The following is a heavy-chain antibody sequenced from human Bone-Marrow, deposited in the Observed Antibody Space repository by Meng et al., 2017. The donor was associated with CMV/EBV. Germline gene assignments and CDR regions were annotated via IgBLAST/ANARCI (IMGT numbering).Heavy chain of an antibody. CDR1: GYTFTAHY. Sequence: ASVKVSCKASGYTFTAHYFHWVRQAPGQGLEWMGWIHPHRGDTNYAQQFQGRVTLTRDTSTSTAYMELRSLRSDDTAVYYCARDLLRKYYYDSSGYYRGSIFDYWGQGTLVTVSS. CDR3: ARDLLRKYYYDSSGYYRGSIFDY. D-gene: IGHD3-22*01. CDR2: IHPHRGDT. V-gene: IGHV1-2*02. J-gene: IGHJ4*02.